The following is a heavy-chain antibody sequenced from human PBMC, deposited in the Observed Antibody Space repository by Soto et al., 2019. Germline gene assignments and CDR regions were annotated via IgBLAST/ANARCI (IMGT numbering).Heavy chain of an antibody. D-gene: IGHD6-13*01. CDR1: GFTLSSYS. J-gene: IGHJ4*02. CDR3: AKDQGSSWYEIDY. Sequence: PGGSLRLSCAASGFTLSSYSMNWVRQAPGKGLEWVAVISYDGNNKFYADSVKGRFTISRDSTKQTLYLQMNSLRPDDTAMYYCAKDQGSSWYEIDYWGQGTLVTVSS. CDR2: ISYDGNNK. V-gene: IGHV3-30*18.